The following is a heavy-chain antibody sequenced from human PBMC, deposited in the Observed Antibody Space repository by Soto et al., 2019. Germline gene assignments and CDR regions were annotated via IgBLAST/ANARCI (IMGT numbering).Heavy chain of an antibody. V-gene: IGHV1-69*06. CDR1: GGSFSTYA. CDR3: ARGAECRGYCLKKFTGFDY. CDR2: IIPIFDSP. J-gene: IGHJ4*02. Sequence: SVKVSCKASGGSFSTYAFSWVRQAPGHGLEWMGGIIPIFDSPYYAQNFQGRVTIAADRSTSTVYMELSSLTPEDTAVYYCARGAECRGYCLKKFTGFDYWGQGTLVTVSS. D-gene: IGHD2-15*01.